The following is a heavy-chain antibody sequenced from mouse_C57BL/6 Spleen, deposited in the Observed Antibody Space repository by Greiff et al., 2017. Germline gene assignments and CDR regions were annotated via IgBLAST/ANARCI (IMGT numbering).Heavy chain of an antibody. D-gene: IGHD1-1*01. V-gene: IGHV5-17*01. CDR1: GFTFSDYG. CDR2: ISSGSSTI. J-gene: IGHJ4*01. CDR3: ARYGSSDYAMDY. Sequence: EVQLVESGRGLVKPGGSLKLSCAASGFTFSDYGMHWVRQAPEKGLEWVAYISSGSSTIYYADTVKGRFTISRDNAKNTLFLQMTSLRSEDTAMYYCARYGSSDYAMDYWGQGTSVTVSS.